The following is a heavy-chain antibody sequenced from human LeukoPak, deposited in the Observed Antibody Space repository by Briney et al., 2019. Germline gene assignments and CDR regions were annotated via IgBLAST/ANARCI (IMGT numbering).Heavy chain of an antibody. Sequence: PSETLSLTCSVSGGSISSGYYYWGWIRQPPGKGLEWIGSIYYSGSTFYNPSLKSRVTVSVDTSKNQFSLKLNSVTAADTAVYYCATGSRSPFNFDYWGQGTLVIVSS. CDR1: GGSISSGYYY. CDR2: IYYSGST. V-gene: IGHV4-39*01. CDR3: ATGSRSPFNFDY. D-gene: IGHD3-10*01. J-gene: IGHJ4*02.